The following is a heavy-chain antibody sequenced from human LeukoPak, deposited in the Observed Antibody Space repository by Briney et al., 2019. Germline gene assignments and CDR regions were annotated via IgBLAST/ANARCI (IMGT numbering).Heavy chain of an antibody. CDR1: GFTFSSYG. D-gene: IGHD5-24*01. Sequence: PGGSLRLSCAASGFTFSSYGMHWVRQAPGKGLEWVAFIRYDGSNKYYADSVKGRFTISRDNSKNTLYLQINSLRAEDTAVYYCAKPKRGDGYNLFDYWGQGTLVTVSS. CDR3: AKPKRGDGYNLFDY. V-gene: IGHV3-30*02. J-gene: IGHJ4*02. CDR2: IRYDGSNK.